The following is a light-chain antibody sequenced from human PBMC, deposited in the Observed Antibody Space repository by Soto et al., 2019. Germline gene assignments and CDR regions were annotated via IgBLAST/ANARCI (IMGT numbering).Light chain of an antibody. Sequence: QSVLTQPPSVSGARGQRVTISCTGTSSNIGSGYDVHWYQHLPGTAPKLLIYGNTIRPSGVPDRFSGSKSGTSASLAITGLQAEDEADYYCQSYDRSLRGYVFGTGTKVTVL. CDR3: QSYDRSLRGYV. CDR1: SSNIGSGYD. V-gene: IGLV1-40*01. J-gene: IGLJ1*01. CDR2: GNT.